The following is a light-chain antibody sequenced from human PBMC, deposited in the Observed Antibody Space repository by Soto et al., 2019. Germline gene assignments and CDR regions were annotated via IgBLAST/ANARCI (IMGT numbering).Light chain of an antibody. CDR1: QSLVYSDGNTY. CDR2: KVS. CDR3: MQVTHSPIT. J-gene: IGKJ5*01. Sequence: DVVMTQSPLSLPVTLGQPASISCRSSQSLVYSDGNTYLSWLQQRPGQSPRRLIYKVSTRAXVVXDXFSGSGSGPDFTLKISGVEAEDVGVYYCMQVTHSPITFGQGTRLEIK. V-gene: IGKV2-30*01.